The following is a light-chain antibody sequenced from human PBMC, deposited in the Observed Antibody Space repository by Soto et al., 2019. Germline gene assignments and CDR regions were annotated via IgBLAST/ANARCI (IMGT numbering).Light chain of an antibody. J-gene: IGKJ4*01. V-gene: IGKV1-27*01. Sequence: DIEVTQSPSSLSASVVDGRTICVGASQGIGNYLAWYQKKPGKAPKLLIYRASTLQSGAPSRFSGSGSGEDVTLTITSLQPEDFATYYCQQSYSTPLTFGGGTKVDIK. CDR3: QQSYSTPLT. CDR2: RAS. CDR1: QGIGNY.